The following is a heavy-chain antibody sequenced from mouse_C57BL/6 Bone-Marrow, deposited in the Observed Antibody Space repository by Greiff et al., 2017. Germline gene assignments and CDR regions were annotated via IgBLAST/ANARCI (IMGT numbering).Heavy chain of an antibody. Sequence: EVMLVESGGGLVKPGGSLKLSCAASGFTFSDYGMHWVRQAPEKGLKWVAYISSGSSTIYYTDTVKGRFTISRANAKNTLFLQMTSLRSEDTAMYSCAKGDYAYEGAWFAYWGQGTLVTVSA. J-gene: IGHJ3*01. CDR3: AKGDYAYEGAWFAY. V-gene: IGHV5-17*01. CDR1: GFTFSDYG. D-gene: IGHD2-2*01. CDR2: ISSGSSTI.